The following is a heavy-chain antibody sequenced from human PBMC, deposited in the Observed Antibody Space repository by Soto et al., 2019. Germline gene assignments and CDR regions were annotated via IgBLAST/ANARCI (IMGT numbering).Heavy chain of an antibody. Sequence: QVQLVESGGGLVKPGGSLRLSCVASGFTFRDYYMSWVRQTPGKGLEWVSYISSSNTYTNYADSVKGRFTISRDNAKNSLFLQMHSLRAEDTAIYYCARDRTLYSTSPLGYWGQGTLVTVSS. CDR3: ARDRTLYSTSPLGY. V-gene: IGHV3-11*06. CDR1: GFTFRDYY. J-gene: IGHJ4*02. D-gene: IGHD2-2*01. CDR2: ISSSNTYT.